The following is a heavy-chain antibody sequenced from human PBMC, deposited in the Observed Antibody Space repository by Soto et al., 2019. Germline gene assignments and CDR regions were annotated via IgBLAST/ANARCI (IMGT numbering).Heavy chain of an antibody. Sequence: GGSLRLSCAASGFTFSSYGMHWVRQAPGKGLEWVAVISYDGSNKYYADSVKGRFTISRDNSKNTLYLQMYSLRAEDTAVYYCAKDNTVAGPGRYYYGMDVWGQGTTVTVSS. CDR1: GFTFSSYG. D-gene: IGHD6-19*01. CDR2: ISYDGSNK. CDR3: AKDNTVAGPGRYYYGMDV. V-gene: IGHV3-30*18. J-gene: IGHJ6*02.